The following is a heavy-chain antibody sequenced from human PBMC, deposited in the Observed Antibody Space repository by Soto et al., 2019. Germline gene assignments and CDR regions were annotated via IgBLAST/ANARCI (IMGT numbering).Heavy chain of an antibody. V-gene: IGHV3-15*01. CDR2: IKSKTDGGTT. CDR3: TTERDAYIWGSYRPSDAAFDI. D-gene: IGHD3-16*02. CDR1: GFTFSNAW. Sequence: EVQLVESGGGLVKPGGSLRLSCAASGFTFSNAWMSWVRQAPGKGLEWVGRIKSKTDGGTTDYAAPVKGRFTISRDDSKNTLYLQMNSLKTEYTAVYYCTTERDAYIWGSYRPSDAAFDIWGQGTMVTVSS. J-gene: IGHJ3*02.